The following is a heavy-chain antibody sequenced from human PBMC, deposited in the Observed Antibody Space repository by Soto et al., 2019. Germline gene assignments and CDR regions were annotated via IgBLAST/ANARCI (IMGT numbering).Heavy chain of an antibody. J-gene: IGHJ4*02. D-gene: IGHD3-16*01. V-gene: IGHV3-53*01. CDR3: AEGDFDC. CDR1: GLTVSSEY. CDR2: VFSGGNT. Sequence: EVHLVESGGGLIQPGGSLRLSCAASGLTVSSEYMSWVRQAPGKGLEWVAIVFSGGNTYHADSVKGRFTVSRDISKYTLDRKMNSLRAEDTAVYYCAEGDFDCWGQGTQVTVCS.